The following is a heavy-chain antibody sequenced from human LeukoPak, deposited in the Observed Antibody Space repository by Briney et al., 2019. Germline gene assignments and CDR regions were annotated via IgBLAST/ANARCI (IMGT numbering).Heavy chain of an antibody. Sequence: SETLSLTCTVSGGSMNSGSYYWSWIRQSAGKGLEWIGRIYSSGSTNYNPSLKSRVTISVDTSKNQFSLKLSSVTAADTAVYYCARGLYYDSSGYYYGMYWYFDLWGRGTLVTVSS. D-gene: IGHD3-22*01. J-gene: IGHJ2*01. V-gene: IGHV4-61*02. CDR2: IYSSGST. CDR3: ARGLYYDSSGYYYGMYWYFDL. CDR1: GGSMNSGSYY.